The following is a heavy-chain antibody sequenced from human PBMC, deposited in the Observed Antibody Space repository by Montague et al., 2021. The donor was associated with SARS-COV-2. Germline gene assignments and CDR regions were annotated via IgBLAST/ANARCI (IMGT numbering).Heavy chain of an antibody. D-gene: IGHD3-9*01. Sequence: SETRSLTCTVAGGSISSSSYYWGWIRQPPRKGLEWIGSIYYSGXTXYXXXXKXRVTISVDTSKNQFSLKLSSVTAADTAVYYCARQVTGRYFDWILYGMDVWGQGTTVTVSS. V-gene: IGHV4-39*01. CDR2: IYYSGXT. CDR1: GGSISSSSYY. CDR3: ARQVTGRYFDWILYGMDV. J-gene: IGHJ6*02.